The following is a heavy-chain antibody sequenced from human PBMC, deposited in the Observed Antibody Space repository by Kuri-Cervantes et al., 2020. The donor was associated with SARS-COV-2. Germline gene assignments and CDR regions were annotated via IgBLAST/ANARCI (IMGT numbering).Heavy chain of an antibody. Sequence: SVKVSCKASGYTFTGYYMHWVRQAPGQGLEWMGGIIPIFGTANYAQKFQGRVTITADKSTSTAYMELSSLRSEDTAVYYCARENGGVRGEWGLYYYYYYMDVWGKGTTVTVSS. CDR2: IIPIFGTA. V-gene: IGHV1-69*06. CDR3: ARENGGVRGEWGLYYYYYYMDV. J-gene: IGHJ6*03. CDR1: GYTFTGYY. D-gene: IGHD3-10*01.